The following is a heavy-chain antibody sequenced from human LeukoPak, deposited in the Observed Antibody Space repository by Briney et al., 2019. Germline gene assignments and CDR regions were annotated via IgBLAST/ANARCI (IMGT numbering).Heavy chain of an antibody. J-gene: IGHJ4*02. Sequence: GGSLRLSCAASGFTFSTYEMNWVRQAPGKGLGWVSYISSSGTTIYYADSVKGRFTISRDNAKNSLYLQMNSLRAEDAAVYYCARGRWGGSGSYSYFDYWGQGTLVTVYS. CDR2: ISSSGTTI. CDR3: ARGRWGGSGSYSYFDY. D-gene: IGHD3-10*01. CDR1: GFTFSTYE. V-gene: IGHV3-48*03.